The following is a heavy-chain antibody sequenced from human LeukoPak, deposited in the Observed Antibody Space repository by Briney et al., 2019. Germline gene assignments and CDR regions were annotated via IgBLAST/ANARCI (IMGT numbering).Heavy chain of an antibody. V-gene: IGHV3-21*01. D-gene: IGHD2-21*02. CDR1: GFTFSNYH. Sequence: GGSLRLSCVASGFTFSNYHMNWVRQAPGKGLEWVSSITTSSGYIYYSDSVKGRFTISRDNSKNTLYLQMNSLRAEDTAVYYCAKDRVEYCGGDCYSGFDYWSQGTLVTVSS. CDR2: ITTSSGYI. CDR3: AKDRVEYCGGDCYSGFDY. J-gene: IGHJ4*02.